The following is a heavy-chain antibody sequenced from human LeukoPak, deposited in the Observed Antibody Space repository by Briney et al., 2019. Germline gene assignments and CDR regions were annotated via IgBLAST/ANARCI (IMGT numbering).Heavy chain of an antibody. V-gene: IGHV4-30-2*01. J-gene: IGHJ5*02. CDR2: IYHSGST. Sequence: SETLSLTCTVSGGSISSGGYYWSWIRQPPGKGLEWIGYIYHSGSTYYNPSLKSRVTISVDRSKNQFSLKLSSVTAADTAVYYCARDPIAAAGTGNWFDPWGQGTLVTVSS. CDR3: ARDPIAAAGTGNWFDP. D-gene: IGHD6-13*01. CDR1: GGSISSGGYY.